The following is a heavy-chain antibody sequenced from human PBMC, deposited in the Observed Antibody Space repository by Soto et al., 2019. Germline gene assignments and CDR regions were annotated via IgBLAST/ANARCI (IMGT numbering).Heavy chain of an antibody. CDR2: ISNDERNI. V-gene: IGHV3-74*01. CDR3: ASLSAPDDF. CDR1: GLTLSHYW. Sequence: EVLLVESGGGLVQPGGSMRLACAASGLTLSHYWMHWVRQVPGKGVGWVAEISNDERNIRTSYADSVKGRFTVSRDDAKNTLYLQMNSLRGDDTAVYYCASLSAPDDFWGQGAQVTVSS. J-gene: IGHJ4*02. D-gene: IGHD6-25*01.